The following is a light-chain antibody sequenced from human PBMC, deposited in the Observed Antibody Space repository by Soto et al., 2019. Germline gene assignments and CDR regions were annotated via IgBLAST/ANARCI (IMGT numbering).Light chain of an antibody. Sequence: QSVLTQPPSVSGAPGQRVTISCTGSRSNIGAGYDVHWYQQLPGTAPRLLIYTNTYRPSGVPDRFSGSKSGTSASLAISGLQAEDEADYYCQSYDSRLRAWVFGTGTKVIVL. CDR2: TNT. J-gene: IGLJ1*01. V-gene: IGLV1-40*01. CDR3: QSYDSRLRAWV. CDR1: RSNIGAGYD.